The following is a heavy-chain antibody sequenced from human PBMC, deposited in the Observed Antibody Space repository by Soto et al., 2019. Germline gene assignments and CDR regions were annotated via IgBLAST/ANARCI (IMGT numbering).Heavy chain of an antibody. CDR1: GGSVSSGSYY. J-gene: IGHJ5*02. V-gene: IGHV4-61*01. CDR2: IYYSGST. CDR3: ARDWRGAEGFDP. Sequence: SETLSLTCTVSGGSVSSGSYYWSWIRQPPGKGLECIGYIYYSGSTNYNPSLKSRVTISVDTSKNQFSLKLRNLTSDDTAVYFCARDWRGAEGFDPWGQGTLVTVSS. D-gene: IGHD3-3*01.